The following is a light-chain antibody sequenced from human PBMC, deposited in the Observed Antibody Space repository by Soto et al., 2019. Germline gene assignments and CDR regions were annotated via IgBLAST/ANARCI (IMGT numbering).Light chain of an antibody. Sequence: DIQMTQSPSSLSASVGDIVTITCRASQSISSYLNWYQQKQGKAPKLLIYAASSLQSGVPSGLSGSGSGTEFTLTISSLQPEDFATYYCQQSYSTPRTFGQGTKVEIK. J-gene: IGKJ1*01. CDR3: QQSYSTPRT. CDR1: QSISSY. CDR2: AAS. V-gene: IGKV1-39*01.